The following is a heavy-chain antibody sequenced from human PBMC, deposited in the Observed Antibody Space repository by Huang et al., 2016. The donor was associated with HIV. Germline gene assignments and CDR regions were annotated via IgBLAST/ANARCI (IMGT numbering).Heavy chain of an antibody. J-gene: IGHJ4*02. CDR1: GGSIRSDNYY. CDR2: IYYRGST. D-gene: IGHD3-10*01. V-gene: IGHV4-39*01. Sequence: QLQLQESGPGLVKPSETLSLTCTVSGGSIRSDNYYWGWIRQPPGKGLEWIGSIYYRGSTYYNPALKSRVTITVDTSKKQFSLKMRSVTAADTAVYYCARLPGSITMIRGVITDPYWGQGTLVTVSS. CDR3: ARLPGSITMIRGVITDPY.